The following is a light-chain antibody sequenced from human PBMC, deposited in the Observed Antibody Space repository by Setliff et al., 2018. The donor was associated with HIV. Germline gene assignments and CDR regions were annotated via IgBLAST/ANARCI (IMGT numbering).Light chain of an antibody. CDR3: CSYAGSHYV. CDR1: SSDVGGYNY. V-gene: IGLV2-23*02. CDR2: DVS. Sequence: SALTQPASVSGSPGQSITISCTGTSSDVGGYNYVSWYQQHPGKAPKLMIYDVSKRPSGVSNRFSGSKSGNTASLTISGLQAEDEADYYCCSYAGSHYVFGTGTKVTVL. J-gene: IGLJ1*01.